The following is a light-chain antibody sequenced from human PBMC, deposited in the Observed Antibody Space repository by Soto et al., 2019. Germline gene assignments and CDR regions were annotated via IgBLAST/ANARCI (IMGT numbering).Light chain of an antibody. CDR1: QGIGST. Sequence: EIVLAQSPATLSVSPGERVSLSCRASQGIGSTLAWYQQKPGQAPRPLISDASPRATGIAARFSGSGSGTEFTLTISSLQSEDFALYYCHQYNSWPPGTFRQGTKVDIK. CDR3: HQYNSWPPGT. V-gene: IGKV3D-15*01. CDR2: DAS. J-gene: IGKJ2*01.